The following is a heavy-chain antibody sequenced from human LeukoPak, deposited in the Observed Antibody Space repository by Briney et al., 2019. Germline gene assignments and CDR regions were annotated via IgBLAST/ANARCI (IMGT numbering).Heavy chain of an antibody. CDR1: GLTFSGSA. V-gene: IGHV3-73*01. J-gene: IGHJ3*02. CDR3: TRPADSSGYVFDI. D-gene: IGHD3-22*01. CDR2: IRSKANSYAT. Sequence: GGSLRLSCAASGLTFSGSAMHWVRQASGKGLEWVGRIRSKANSYATAYAASVKGRFTISRNDSKNTAYLQMNSLKTEDTAVYYCTRPADSSGYVFDIWGQGTMVTVSS.